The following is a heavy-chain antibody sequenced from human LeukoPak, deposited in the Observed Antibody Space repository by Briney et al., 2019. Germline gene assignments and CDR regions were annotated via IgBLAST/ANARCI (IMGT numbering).Heavy chain of an antibody. D-gene: IGHD3-22*01. CDR3: ARGDYYDSSGYYDY. V-gene: IGHV1-18*01. CDR2: ISAYNGNT. J-gene: IGHJ4*02. Sequence: AAVQVSCLGSGYTVTSDGLSPVRQAPAQGNEKVRSISAYNGNTNYAQKLQGRVTMTTDTSTSTAYMELRSLRSDDTAVYYCARGDYYDSSGYYDYWGQGTLVTVSS. CDR1: GYTVTSDG.